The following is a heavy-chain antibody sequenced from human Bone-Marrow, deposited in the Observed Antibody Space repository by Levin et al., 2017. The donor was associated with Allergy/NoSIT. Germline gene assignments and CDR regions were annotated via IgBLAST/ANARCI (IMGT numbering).Heavy chain of an antibody. D-gene: IGHD3-22*01. CDR2: ISAYNGNT. J-gene: IGHJ3*02. CDR3: ARDLHYYDSSGFNAFDI. Sequence: ASVKVSCKASGYTFTSYGISWVRQAPGQGLEWMGWISAYNGNTNYAQKLQGRVTMTTDTSTSTAYMELRSLRSDDTAVYYCARDLHYYDSSGFNAFDIWGQGTMVTVSS. V-gene: IGHV1-18*01. CDR1: GYTFTSYG.